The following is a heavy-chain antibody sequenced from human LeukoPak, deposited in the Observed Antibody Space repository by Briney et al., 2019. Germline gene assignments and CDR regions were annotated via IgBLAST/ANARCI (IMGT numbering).Heavy chain of an antibody. CDR2: ISGSGGST. CDR1: GFTFSSYA. V-gene: IGHV3-23*01. J-gene: IGHJ4*02. D-gene: IGHD6-13*01. CDR3: AKSPWVSSWYEFDY. Sequence: GGSLRLPCAASGFTFSSYAMSWVRQAPGKGLEWVSAISGSGGSTYYADSVKGRFTISRDNSKNTLYLQMNSLRAEDTAVYYCAKSPWVSSWYEFDYWGQGTLVTVSS.